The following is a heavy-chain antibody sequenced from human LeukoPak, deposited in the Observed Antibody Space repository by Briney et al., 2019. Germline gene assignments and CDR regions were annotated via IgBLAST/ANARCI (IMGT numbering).Heavy chain of an antibody. Sequence: ASVTVSCKASGYTFTSYYMHWVRQAPGQWLEWMGIINPSGGSTSYAQKFQGRVTMTRDTSTSTVYMELSSLRSEDTAVYYCARDRSSWYLFDYWGQGTLVTVSS. V-gene: IGHV1-46*01. CDR1: GYTFTSYY. J-gene: IGHJ4*02. D-gene: IGHD6-13*01. CDR2: INPSGGST. CDR3: ARDRSSWYLFDY.